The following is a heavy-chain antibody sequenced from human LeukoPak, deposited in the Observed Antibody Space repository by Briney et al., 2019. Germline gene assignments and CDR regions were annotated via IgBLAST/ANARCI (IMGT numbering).Heavy chain of an antibody. D-gene: IGHD6-19*01. CDR3: ARDRSGWDNWFDP. CDR1: GFTFSTYG. Sequence: GGSLRLSCAASGFTFSTYGMNWVRQAPGKGLEWVSAISGRDGNTYYADSVKGRFTISRDNSKNTLYLQMNSLRAEDTAVYYCARDRSGWDNWFDPWGQGTLVTVSS. CDR2: ISGRDGNT. J-gene: IGHJ5*02. V-gene: IGHV3-23*01.